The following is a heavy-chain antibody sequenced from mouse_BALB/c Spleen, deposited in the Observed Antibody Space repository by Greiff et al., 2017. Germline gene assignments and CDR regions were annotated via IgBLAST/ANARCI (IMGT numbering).Heavy chain of an antibody. J-gene: IGHJ4*01. Sequence: EVQGVESGGDLVKPGGSLKLSCAASGFTFSSYGMSWVRQTPDKRLEWVATISSGGSYTYYPDSVKGRFTISRDNAKNTLYLQMSSLKSEDTAMYYCARKGNYGNSMDYWGQGTSVTVSS. D-gene: IGHD2-1*01. CDR1: GFTFSSYG. CDR2: ISSGGSYT. V-gene: IGHV5-6*01. CDR3: ARKGNYGNSMDY.